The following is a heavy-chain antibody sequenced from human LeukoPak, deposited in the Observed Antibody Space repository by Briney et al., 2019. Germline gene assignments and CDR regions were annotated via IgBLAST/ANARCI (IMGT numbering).Heavy chain of an antibody. CDR2: VNSDGSST. CDR3: ARGRGYYSLDAFDI. Sequence: GGSLRLSCTASGFSFSGHWMHWARQLPGKGLVWVSRVNSDGSSTSYADSVKGRFTISRDNAKNTLYLQMNSLRAEDTAVYYCARGRGYYSLDAFDIWGQGTMVTVSS. CDR1: GFSFSGHW. D-gene: IGHD3-3*01. J-gene: IGHJ3*02. V-gene: IGHV3-74*01.